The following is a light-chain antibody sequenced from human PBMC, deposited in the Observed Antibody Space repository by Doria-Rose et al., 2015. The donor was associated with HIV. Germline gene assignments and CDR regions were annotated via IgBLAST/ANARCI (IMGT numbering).Light chain of an antibody. CDR3: HQYGTSWT. V-gene: IGKV3-20*01. CDR2: DGS. CDR1: TSFSSTY. J-gene: IGKJ1*01. Sequence: DIVLTQSPGTLSLTPGERATLSCRARTSFSSTYLAWYQQKPGQALSLDIYDGSTRATGIPDRFSASGSGTDFTLTINRLEPEDFALYYCHQYGTSWTFGQGTKVEI.